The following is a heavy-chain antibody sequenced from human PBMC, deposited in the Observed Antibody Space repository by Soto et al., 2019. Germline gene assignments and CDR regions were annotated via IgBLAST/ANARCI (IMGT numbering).Heavy chain of an antibody. CDR1: GGSISSSSYY. CDR3: ARHLIAAAGPWGY. V-gene: IGHV4-39*01. CDR2: IYYSGST. J-gene: IGHJ4*02. D-gene: IGHD6-13*01. Sequence: SETLSLTCTVSGGSISSSSYYWGWIRQPPGKGLEWIGSIYYSGSTYYNPSLKSRVTISVDTSKNQFSLKLSSVTAADTAVYYCARHLIAAAGPWGYWGQGTLVTVSS.